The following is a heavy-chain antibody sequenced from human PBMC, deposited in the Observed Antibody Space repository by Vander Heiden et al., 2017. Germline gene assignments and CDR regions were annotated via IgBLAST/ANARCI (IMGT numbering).Heavy chain of an antibody. CDR2: IYYSGST. D-gene: IGHD3-9*01. CDR3: ARPLRYFDWQY. J-gene: IGHJ4*02. CDR1: GCSISSTGYY. Sequence: QLQLQESGPGLVKPSETLTLTCTVPGCSISSTGYYWGWIRQPPGKGLEWIGKIYYSGSTYYNPALKSRVTMSIDTSKNQFSLKLSSVTAADTAVYYCARPLRYFDWQYWGQGTLVTVSS. V-gene: IGHV4-39*01.